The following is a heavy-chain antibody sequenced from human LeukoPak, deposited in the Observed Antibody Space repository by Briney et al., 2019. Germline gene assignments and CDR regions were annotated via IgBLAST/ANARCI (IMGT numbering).Heavy chain of an antibody. J-gene: IGHJ5*02. V-gene: IGHV4-59*12. CDR3: ARGASMVRRWFDP. Sequence: SETLSLTCTVSGGSISSYYWSWIRQPPGKGLEWIGYIYYSGSTNYNPSLKSRVTISVDTSKNQFSLKLSSVTAADTAVYYCARGASMVRRWFDPWGQGTLVTVSS. D-gene: IGHD3-10*01. CDR2: IYYSGST. CDR1: GGSISSYY.